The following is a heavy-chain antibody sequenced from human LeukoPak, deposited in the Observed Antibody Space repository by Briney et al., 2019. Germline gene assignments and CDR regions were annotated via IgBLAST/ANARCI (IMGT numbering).Heavy chain of an antibody. J-gene: IGHJ3*02. D-gene: IGHD5-18*01. CDR2: IYHSGST. CDR1: GYSISSGYY. CDR3: ARDGYSQRLDAFDI. V-gene: IGHV4-38-2*02. Sequence: SETLSLTCTVSGYSISSGYYWGWIRQPPGKGLEWIGSIYHSGSTYYNPSLKSRVTISVDTSKNQFSLKLSSVTAADTAVYYCARDGYSQRLDAFDIWGQGTMVTVSS.